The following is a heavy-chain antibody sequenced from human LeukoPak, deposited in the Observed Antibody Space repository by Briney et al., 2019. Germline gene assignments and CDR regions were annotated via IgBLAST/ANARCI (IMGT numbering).Heavy chain of an antibody. V-gene: IGHV3-64D*06. D-gene: IGHD3-9*01. CDR2: ISGNGGST. CDR1: GFTFSSYA. Sequence: GGSLRLSCSASGFTFSSYAMHWVRQAPGKGLEYVSAISGNGGSTYYADSVKGRFTISRDNSKSTLYLQMSSLRAEDTAVYYCVKDRSDILTGPGSNWGQGTLVTVSS. CDR3: VKDRSDILTGPGSN. J-gene: IGHJ4*02.